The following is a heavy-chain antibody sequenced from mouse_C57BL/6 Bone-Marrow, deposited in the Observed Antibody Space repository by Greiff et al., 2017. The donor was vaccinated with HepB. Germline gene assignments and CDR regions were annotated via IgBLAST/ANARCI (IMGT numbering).Heavy chain of an antibody. CDR3: ARSYYYGGDY. D-gene: IGHD1-1*01. V-gene: IGHV3-6*01. J-gene: IGHJ2*01. CDR1: GYSITSGYY. CDR2: ISYDGSN. Sequence: EVKLQESGPGLVKPSQSLSLTCSVTGYSITSGYYWNWIRQFPGNKLEWMGYISYDGSNNYNPSLKNRISITRDTSKNQFFLKLNSVTTEDTATYYCARSYYYGGDYWGQGTTLTVSS.